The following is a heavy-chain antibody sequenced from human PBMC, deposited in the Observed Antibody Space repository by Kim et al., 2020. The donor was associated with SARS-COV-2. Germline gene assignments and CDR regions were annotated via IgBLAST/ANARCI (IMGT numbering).Heavy chain of an antibody. J-gene: IGHJ3*02. V-gene: IGHV3-23*01. D-gene: IGHD3-10*01. CDR2: ISGSGIST. CDR3: AKDSVIQDAFDI. CDR1: GLTFSSSA. Sequence: GGSLRLSCAASGLTFSSSAMSWVRQAPGNGLEWVSTISGSGISTYNADSVKGRFTISRDNSKNTLYLQMNSLRAADTAIYYCAKDSVIQDAFDIWGQGT.